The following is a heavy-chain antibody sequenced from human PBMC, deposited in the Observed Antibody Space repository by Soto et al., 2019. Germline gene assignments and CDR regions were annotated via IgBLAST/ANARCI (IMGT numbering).Heavy chain of an antibody. Sequence: PSETLSLTCTVSGGSITSNAYYWGWIRQPPGKGLEWLGYIYYSGSASYNPSLKSRVTMSVDTSKNQFSLKLSSVTAADTAVYYCARRPKRGSYSWCFDYWGQGTRVTV. CDR3: ARRPKRGSYSWCFDY. CDR1: GGSITSNAYY. CDR2: IYYSGSA. D-gene: IGHD1-26*01. J-gene: IGHJ4*02. V-gene: IGHV4-39*01.